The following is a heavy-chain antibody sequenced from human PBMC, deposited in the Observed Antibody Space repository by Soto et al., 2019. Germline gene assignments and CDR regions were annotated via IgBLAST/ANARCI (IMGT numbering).Heavy chain of an antibody. CDR2: ISGSGGST. CDR1: GFTFSSYA. D-gene: IGHD6-19*01. J-gene: IGHJ1*01. V-gene: IGHV3-23*01. Sequence: GGSLRLSCAASGFTFSSYAMSWVRQAPGKGLEWVSAISGSGGSTYYADSVKGRFTISRDNSKNTLYLQMNSLRAEDTAVYYCAKRKEQWLANAEYFQHWGQGTLVTVSS. CDR3: AKRKEQWLANAEYFQH.